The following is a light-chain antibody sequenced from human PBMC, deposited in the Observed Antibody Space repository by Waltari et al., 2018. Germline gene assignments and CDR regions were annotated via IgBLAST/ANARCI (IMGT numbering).Light chain of an antibody. V-gene: IGLV5-37*01. Sequence: QPVLTQPPSSSASPGESARLTCTLPSDFNVCDFLIYWYQQTPGSPPRFLLYYTSDSEKAQGSGVPSRFSGSKDASANAGILLISGLQSEDEADYYCMFWPSNVWVFGGGTKLTVL. CDR2: YTSDSEK. CDR1: SDFNVCDFL. J-gene: IGLJ3*02. CDR3: MFWPSNVWV.